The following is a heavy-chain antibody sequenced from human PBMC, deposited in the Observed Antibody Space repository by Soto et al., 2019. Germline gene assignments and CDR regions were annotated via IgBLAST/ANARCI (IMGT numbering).Heavy chain of an antibody. J-gene: IGHJ6*02. CDR1: GFTVSTDW. V-gene: IGHV3-66*01. CDR2: IKSGGNT. CDR3: VRENYYYGMDV. Sequence: EVQLVESGGGLVQPGGSLRLSCAASGFTVSTDWMYWVRQAPGKGLEWVSLIKSGGNTYYADSVEGRFTISRDNSKKTVCLQMDSLRAEDTAGYYCVRENYYYGMDVWGQGTTVTVSS.